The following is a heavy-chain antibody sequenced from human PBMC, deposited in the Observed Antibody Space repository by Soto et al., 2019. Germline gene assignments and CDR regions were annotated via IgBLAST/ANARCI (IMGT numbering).Heavy chain of an antibody. V-gene: IGHV5-51*01. CDR3: ARHYNSGWSLERSSTSLGY. Sequence: PGESLKISCKGSGYSFTSYWIGWVRQMPGKGLEWMGIIYPGDSDTRYSPSFQGQVTISADKSISTAYLQWSSLKASDTAMYYCARHYNSGWSLERSSTSLGYWGQGTLVTVSS. J-gene: IGHJ4*02. CDR1: GYSFTSYW. CDR2: IYPGDSDT. D-gene: IGHD6-19*01.